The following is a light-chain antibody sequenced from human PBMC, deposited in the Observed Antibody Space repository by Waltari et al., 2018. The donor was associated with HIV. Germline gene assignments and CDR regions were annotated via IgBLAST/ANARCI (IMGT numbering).Light chain of an antibody. CDR2: EVN. CDR1: SSDVGGSKY. V-gene: IGLV2-8*01. Sequence: QSALTQPPSASGSPGQSVTISCTGTSSDVGGSKYVSWYQQHPGKGPKLMIYEVNKLPAGVPDRCSGSKSANTASLTVSGLQADDEADYYCNSYAGSNNWVFGGGTKLTVL. J-gene: IGLJ3*02. CDR3: NSYAGSNNWV.